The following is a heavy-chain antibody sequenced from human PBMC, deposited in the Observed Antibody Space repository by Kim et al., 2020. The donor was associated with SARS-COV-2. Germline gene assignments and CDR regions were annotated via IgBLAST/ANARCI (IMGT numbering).Heavy chain of an antibody. V-gene: IGHV4-34*01. D-gene: IGHD4-17*01. CDR3: ARLGDYGRRDY. CDR2: INHSGST. J-gene: IGHJ4*02. CDR1: GGSFSGYY. Sequence: SETLSLTCAVYGGSFSGYYWSWIRQPPGKGLEWIGEINHSGSTNYNPSLKSRVTISVDTYKNQFSLKLSFVTAADTAVYYCARLGDYGRRDYWGQGTLVTVSS.